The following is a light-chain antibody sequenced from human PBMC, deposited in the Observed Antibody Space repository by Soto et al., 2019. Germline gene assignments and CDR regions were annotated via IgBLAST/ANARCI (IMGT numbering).Light chain of an antibody. V-gene: IGLV2-23*02. J-gene: IGLJ1*01. Sequence: QSALTQPASVSGSPGQSITISCTGTSSDVGSYNLVSWYQQHPGKAPKLMIYEVSKRPSGVSNRFSGSKSDNTASLTISGLQAEDEADYYCCSYAGSSTFPYVFGTGTKVTVL. CDR1: SSDVGSYNL. CDR3: CSYAGSSTFPYV. CDR2: EVS.